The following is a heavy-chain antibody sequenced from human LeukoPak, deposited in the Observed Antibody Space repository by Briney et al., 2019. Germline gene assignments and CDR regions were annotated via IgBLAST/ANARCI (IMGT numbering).Heavy chain of an antibody. Sequence: SQTLSLTCAVSGGSISSGGYSWSWIRQPPGKGLEWIGYIYHSGSTYYNPSLKSRVTISVDRSKNQFSLKLSSATAADTAVYYCARVSLDTAAFDIWGQGTMVTVSS. D-gene: IGHD5-18*01. V-gene: IGHV4-30-2*01. CDR2: IYHSGST. CDR1: GGSISSGGYS. J-gene: IGHJ3*02. CDR3: ARVSLDTAAFDI.